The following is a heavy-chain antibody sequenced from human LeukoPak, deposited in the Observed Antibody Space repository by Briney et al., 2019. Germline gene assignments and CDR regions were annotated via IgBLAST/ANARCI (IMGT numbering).Heavy chain of an antibody. Sequence: PSETLSLTCTVSGGSISRGSYYWSWIRQPAGKGLEWIGRIYTSGSTNYNPSLKSRVTISVDTSKNQFSLKLSSVTAADTAVYYCAREVYDSSGYYLDYWGQGTLVTVSS. CDR3: AREVYDSSGYYLDY. V-gene: IGHV4-61*02. CDR2: IYTSGST. CDR1: GGSISRGSYY. J-gene: IGHJ4*02. D-gene: IGHD3-22*01.